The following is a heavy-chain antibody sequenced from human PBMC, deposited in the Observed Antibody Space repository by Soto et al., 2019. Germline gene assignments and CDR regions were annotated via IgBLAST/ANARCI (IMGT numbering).Heavy chain of an antibody. CDR3: AKYSGGDSGSAFEF. Sequence: QVQLVESGGGVVQPGRSLRLSCAASGFTFSSYGMHWVRQAPGNGLEWVAVRSYDGSNKYYADSVKGRSTISRDSSKNTRYRQMYSLSAGNLAVYYFAKYSGGDSGSAFEFCGRGALVAVSS. J-gene: IGHJ4*01. CDR1: GFTFSSYG. V-gene: IGHV3-30*18. CDR2: RSYDGSNK. D-gene: IGHD2-21*01.